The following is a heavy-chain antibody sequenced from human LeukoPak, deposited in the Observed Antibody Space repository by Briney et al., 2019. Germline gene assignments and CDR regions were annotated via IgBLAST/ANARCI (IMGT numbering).Heavy chain of an antibody. V-gene: IGHV4-34*01. D-gene: IGHD3-3*01. CDR3: ASSYDFWSGYLSEIWRGHQYYFDY. Sequence: SETLSLTCTVSGGSISSYYWSWIRQPPGKGLEWIGEINHSGSTNYNPSLKSRVTISVDTSKNQFSLKLSSVTAADTAVYYCASSYDFWSGYLSEIWRGHQYYFDYWGQGTLVTVSS. CDR2: INHSGST. CDR1: GGSISSYY. J-gene: IGHJ4*02.